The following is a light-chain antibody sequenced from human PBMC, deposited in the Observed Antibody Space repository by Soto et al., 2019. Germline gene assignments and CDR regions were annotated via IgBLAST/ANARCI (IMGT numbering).Light chain of an antibody. J-gene: IGKJ1*01. V-gene: IGKV3D-15*01. CDR2: AAS. Sequence: EVVMTXSXXTXXVXPXERATLSCRASESVSRNLAWYQQKPGQAPRPLIYAASNRATGIPDRFSGSGSGTDFTLTISRLEPEDFAVYYCQLPLTFGQGTKVDIK. CDR1: ESVSRN. CDR3: QLPLT.